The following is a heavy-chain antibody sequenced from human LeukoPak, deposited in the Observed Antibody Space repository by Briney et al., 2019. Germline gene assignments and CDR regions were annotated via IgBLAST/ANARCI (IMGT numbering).Heavy chain of an antibody. CDR1: GFTFSIYA. CDR3: VKERNTGWYDFHS. Sequence: GGSLRLSCSASGFTFSIYAIHWVRQAPGKGLEYVSGINDNGGNTYYADSVKGRFTISRDNSKNTLYLQMSSLRGEDTAVYYCVKERNTGWYDFHSWGQGTLVTVSS. V-gene: IGHV3-64D*06. J-gene: IGHJ4*02. CDR2: INDNGGNT. D-gene: IGHD6-19*01.